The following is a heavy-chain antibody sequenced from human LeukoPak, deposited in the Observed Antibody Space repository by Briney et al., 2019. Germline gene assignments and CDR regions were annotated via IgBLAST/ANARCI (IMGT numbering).Heavy chain of an antibody. CDR2: LEKDGDDI. Sequence: GGSLRLSCGASGFIFSHYGMHWVRQAPGKGLEWVAYLEKDGDDIMYGDSVKGRFTISRDNSKNKVYLQMNSLRSEDTAVYYCAKDSGTLHGGPDFWGQGTLVSVPS. V-gene: IGHV3-30*02. D-gene: IGHD3-10*01. CDR1: GFIFSHYG. J-gene: IGHJ4*02. CDR3: AKDSGTLHGGPDF.